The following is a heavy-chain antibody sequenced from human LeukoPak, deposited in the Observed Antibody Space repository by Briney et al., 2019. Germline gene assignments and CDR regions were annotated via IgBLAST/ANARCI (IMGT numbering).Heavy chain of an antibody. J-gene: IGHJ4*02. D-gene: IGHD3-16*02. Sequence: SETLSLTCAVYGGSFSGYYWSWIRQPPGKGLEWIGEINHSGSTNYNPSLKSRVTISVDTSKNQFSLKLSSVTAADTAVYYCAGGPIMITFGGVIVKEPFDYWGQGTLVTVSS. CDR1: GGSFSGYY. CDR3: AGGPIMITFGGVIVKEPFDY. V-gene: IGHV4-34*01. CDR2: INHSGST.